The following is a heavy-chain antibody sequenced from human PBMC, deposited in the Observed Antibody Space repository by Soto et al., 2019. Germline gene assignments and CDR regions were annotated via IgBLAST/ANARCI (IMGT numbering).Heavy chain of an antibody. CDR3: VRAVAGAGWFDP. CDR1: GFTSSNYY. V-gene: IGHV3-13*04. J-gene: IGHJ5*02. Sequence: EVQLVESGGGVAQPGGSLRLSCAASGFTSSNYYMHWVRQVTGKGLEWVSAIGTGGETYYAGSVKGRFTISRENAKNSLYLQMNSLRVGDTAVYYCVRAVAGAGWFDPWGQGTLVTVSS. D-gene: IGHD6-19*01. CDR2: IGTGGET.